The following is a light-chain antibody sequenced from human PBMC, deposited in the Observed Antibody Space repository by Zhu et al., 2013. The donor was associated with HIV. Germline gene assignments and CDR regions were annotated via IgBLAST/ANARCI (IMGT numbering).Light chain of an antibody. J-gene: IGKJ1*01. V-gene: IGKV3-20*01. CDR3: QQYGRSPRT. CDR1: QGVTSSY. CDR2: GAS. Sequence: EIVLTQSPGTLSLSPGEGATLSCRASQGVTSSYLAWYQQKRGQAPRLLIHGASNRATGIPDRFSGSGSGTDFTLSISRLEPEDFAVYYCQQYGRSPRTFGQGTKVEI.